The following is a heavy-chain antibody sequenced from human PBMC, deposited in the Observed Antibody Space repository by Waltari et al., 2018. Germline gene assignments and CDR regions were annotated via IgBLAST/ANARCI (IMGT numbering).Heavy chain of an antibody. V-gene: IGHV3-23*01. CDR2: ISNSGGST. CDR3: ARDSGPW. CDR1: GFTFSNYA. D-gene: IGHD1-26*01. J-gene: IGHJ4*02. Sequence: EVQLLESGGGLVQPGGSLRLSCDTSGFTFSNYAMSWVRQAPGKGLEWVSAISNSGGSTWYAVSVKGRLTISRDSSKNTVFLQMNSLRPEDTALYYCARDSGPWGGPGTLVTVSS.